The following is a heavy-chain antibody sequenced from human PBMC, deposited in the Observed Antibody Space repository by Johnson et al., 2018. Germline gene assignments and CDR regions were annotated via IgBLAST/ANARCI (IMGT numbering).Heavy chain of an antibody. Sequence: VRLGESGGGVVEAGMTLELSCAASGFTFSRYGMHWVRQAPGKGLEWVAVISYEGSNKYYADQVTGRVTISRDNSKNTRYPQMNSLRDEDTAVYSWAKGGVDIVVVPAATTHYYYYMDVWGKGTTVTVSS. CDR2: ISYEGSNK. D-gene: IGHD2-2*03. CDR3: AKGGVDIVVVPAATTHYYYYMDV. J-gene: IGHJ6*03. CDR1: GFTFSRYG. V-gene: IGHV3-30*18.